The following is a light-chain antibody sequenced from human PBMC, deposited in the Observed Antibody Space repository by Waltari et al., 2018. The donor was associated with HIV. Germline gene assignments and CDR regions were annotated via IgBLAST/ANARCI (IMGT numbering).Light chain of an antibody. CDR2: KDS. Sequence: SYELAQPPSVSVSPGPTARLTCSGDALPRPFVYWYQQKPGQAPIVVIYKDSERPSGIPERFSGFISGTTATLTISAVQAEDEADYYCQSADITGTLGVFGGGTRLTV. J-gene: IGLJ2*01. CDR3: QSADITGTLGV. V-gene: IGLV3-25*03. CDR1: ALPRPF.